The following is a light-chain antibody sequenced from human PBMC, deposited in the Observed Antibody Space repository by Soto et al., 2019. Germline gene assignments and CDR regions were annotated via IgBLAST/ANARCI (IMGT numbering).Light chain of an antibody. Sequence: DIVMTQTPLSSPVTLGQPASTSCRSSQSLVHGDGNTYLSWLQQRPGQPPRLLIYKISKRSSGVPDRFSGSGAGTDFTLKISKVEAEDVGVYYCMQATQFPGTFGQGTRLEIK. CDR2: KIS. CDR1: QSLVHGDGNTY. J-gene: IGKJ2*01. V-gene: IGKV2-24*01. CDR3: MQATQFPGT.